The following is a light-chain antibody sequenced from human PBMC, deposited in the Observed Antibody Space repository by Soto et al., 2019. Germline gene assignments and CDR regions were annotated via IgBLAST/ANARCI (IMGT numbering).Light chain of an antibody. CDR1: SSDVGSYNL. Sequence: QSALTQPASVSGSPGQSITISCTGTSSDVGSYNLVSWYQQHPGKAPKLMIYEGSKRPSGVSNRFSGSKSGNTASLTISGVQAEDEDDYYCCSYAGSSSFHVVFGGGTKLTVL. J-gene: IGLJ2*01. CDR2: EGS. V-gene: IGLV2-23*03. CDR3: CSYAGSSSFHVV.